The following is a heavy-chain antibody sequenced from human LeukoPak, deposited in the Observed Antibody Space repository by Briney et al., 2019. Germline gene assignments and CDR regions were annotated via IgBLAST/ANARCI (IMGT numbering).Heavy chain of an antibody. J-gene: IGHJ4*02. V-gene: IGHV4-61*01. CDR1: GGSVSSATHY. Sequence: SETLSLTCTVSGGSVSSATHYWIWIRQPPGKGLEWIGYIYYSGSTNYNPSLKSRVTMSVDTSKNQFSLKLSSVTAADTAVYYCARGRGNWGFDYWGQGTLVTVSS. D-gene: IGHD7-27*01. CDR2: IYYSGST. CDR3: ARGRGNWGFDY.